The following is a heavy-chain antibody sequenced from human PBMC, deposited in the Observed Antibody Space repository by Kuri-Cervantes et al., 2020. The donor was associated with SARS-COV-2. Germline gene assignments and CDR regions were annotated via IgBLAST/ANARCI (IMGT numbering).Heavy chain of an antibody. CDR1: GFTFSSYW. J-gene: IGHJ4*02. D-gene: IGHD5-12*01. CDR3: ARINIVATTAFDY. V-gene: IGHV3-7*01. Sequence: GESLKISCAASGFTFSSYWMSWVRQAPGKGLEWVANIKQDGSEKYYVDSVKGRFTISRDNAKNSLYLQMNSLRAEDTAVYYCARINIVATTAFDYWGQGTLVTVSS. CDR2: IKQDGSEK.